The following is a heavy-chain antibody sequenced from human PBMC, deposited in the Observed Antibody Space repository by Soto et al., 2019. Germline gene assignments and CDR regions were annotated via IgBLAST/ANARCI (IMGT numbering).Heavy chain of an antibody. V-gene: IGHV4-34*01. CDR3: AVKGYSSSWYDAFDI. CDR2: INHSGST. Sequence: SETLSLTCAVYGGSFSGYYWSWIRQPPGKGLEWIGEINHSGSTNYNPSLKSRVTISVDTSKNQFSLKLSSVTAADTAVYYCAVKGYSSSWYDAFDIWGQGTMVT. J-gene: IGHJ3*02. D-gene: IGHD6-13*01. CDR1: GGSFSGYY.